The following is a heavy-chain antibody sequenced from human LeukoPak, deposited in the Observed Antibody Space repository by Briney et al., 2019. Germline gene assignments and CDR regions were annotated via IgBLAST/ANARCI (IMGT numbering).Heavy chain of an antibody. J-gene: IGHJ4*02. Sequence: SVKVSCKASGGTFSSYAISWVRQAPGQGLEWMGRIIPILGIANYAQKFQGRVTITADKSTSTAYMELSSLRSEDTAVYYCARAADSSGYYELNYFDYWGQGTLVTVSS. V-gene: IGHV1-69*04. D-gene: IGHD3-22*01. CDR3: ARAADSSGYYELNYFDY. CDR2: IIPILGIA. CDR1: GGTFSSYA.